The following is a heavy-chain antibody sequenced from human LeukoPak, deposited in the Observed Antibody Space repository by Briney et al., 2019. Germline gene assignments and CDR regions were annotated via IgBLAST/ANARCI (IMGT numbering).Heavy chain of an antibody. CDR1: GFTFSSYG. D-gene: IGHD3-22*01. Sequence: PGGSLRLSCAASGFTFSSYGMHWVRQAPGKGLEWVANIKQDGSEKYYVDSVKGRFTISRDNAKNSLYLQMNSLRAEDTAVYYCARDVRYYYDSSGYSTYFDYWGQGTLVTVSS. CDR3: ARDVRYYYDSSGYSTYFDY. V-gene: IGHV3-7*03. CDR2: IKQDGSEK. J-gene: IGHJ4*02.